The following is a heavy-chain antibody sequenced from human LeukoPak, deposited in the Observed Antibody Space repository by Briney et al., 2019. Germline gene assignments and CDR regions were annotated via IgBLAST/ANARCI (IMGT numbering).Heavy chain of an antibody. V-gene: IGHV3-48*03. D-gene: IGHD3-22*01. Sequence: GGSLRLSCSVSGFTFSSYEMNWVRQAPGKGLEWVSYVSGSGSIIYYADSVKGRFTISRDNAKKSLYLQMNSLRAEDTALYYCARVEMRLFRALDYWGEGTLVTVSS. CDR3: ARVEMRLFRALDY. CDR1: GFTFSSYE. CDR2: VSGSGSII. J-gene: IGHJ4*02.